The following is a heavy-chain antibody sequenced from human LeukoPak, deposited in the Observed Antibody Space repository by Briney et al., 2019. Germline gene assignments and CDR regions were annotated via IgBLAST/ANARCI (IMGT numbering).Heavy chain of an antibody. CDR3: ARWYYYDPAQFDY. D-gene: IGHD3-22*01. V-gene: IGHV4-34*01. Sequence: SETLSLTCAVYGGSFSGYYWSWIRQPPGKGLEWIGEINHSGSTNYNPSLKSRVTISVDTSKNQFSLKLSSVTAADTAVYYCARWYYYDPAQFDYWGQGTLVTVSS. CDR1: GGSFSGYY. CDR2: INHSGST. J-gene: IGHJ4*02.